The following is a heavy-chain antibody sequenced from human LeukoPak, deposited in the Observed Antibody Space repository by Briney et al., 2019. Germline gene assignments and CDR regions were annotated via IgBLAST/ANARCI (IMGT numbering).Heavy chain of an antibody. J-gene: IGHJ3*02. CDR3: ASLRGLRFLEWLTNDAFDI. CDR1: GGSFSGYY. V-gene: IGHV4-34*01. Sequence: SETLSLTCAVYGGSFSGYYWSWIRQPPGKGLEWIGEINHSGSTNYNPSLKSRVTIPVDTSKNQFSLKLSSVTAADTAVYYCASLRGLRFLEWLTNDAFDIWGQGTMVTVSS. D-gene: IGHD3-3*01. CDR2: INHSGST.